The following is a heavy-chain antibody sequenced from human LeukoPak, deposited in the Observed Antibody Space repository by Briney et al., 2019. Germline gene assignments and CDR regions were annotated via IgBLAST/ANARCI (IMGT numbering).Heavy chain of an antibody. CDR1: GFTFSSYG. D-gene: IGHD3-22*01. J-gene: IGHJ6*02. CDR2: IYHSGST. Sequence: SLRLSCAASGFTFSSYGMHWVRQPPGKGLEWIGEIYHSGSTNYNPSLKSRVTISVDKSKNQFSLKLSSVTAADTAVYYCARVRLDYYDSSGYPRGYYYYGMDVWGQGTTVTVSS. CDR3: ARVRLDYYDSSGYPRGYYYYGMDV. V-gene: IGHV4-4*02.